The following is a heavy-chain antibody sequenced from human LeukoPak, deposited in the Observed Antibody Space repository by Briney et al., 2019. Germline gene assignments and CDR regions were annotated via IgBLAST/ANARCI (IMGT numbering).Heavy chain of an antibody. CDR3: ARAGTGTTTN. Sequence: SETLSLICTVSGGSISSSSYYWGWIRQPPGKGLEWIGSIYYSGSTYYTPSLSSRVTISVDTSKNQFSLKLTSVTAADTAVYYCARAGTGTTTNSGQGTLVTVSS. D-gene: IGHD1-7*01. CDR1: GGSISSSSYY. V-gene: IGHV4-39*07. J-gene: IGHJ4*02. CDR2: IYYSGST.